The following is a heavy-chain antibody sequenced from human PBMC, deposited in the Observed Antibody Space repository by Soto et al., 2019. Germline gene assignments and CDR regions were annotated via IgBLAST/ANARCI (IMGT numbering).Heavy chain of an antibody. CDR1: GFTFSSYS. V-gene: IGHV3-21*01. CDR3: ARDLISSSEPYYFDY. D-gene: IGHD6-6*01. J-gene: IGHJ4*02. Sequence: EVQLVESGGGLVKPGGSLRLSCAASGFTFSSYSMNWVRQAPGKGLEWVLSISSSSSYIYYADSVKGRFTISRDNAKNSLYLQMNSLRAEDTAVYYCARDLISSSEPYYFDYWGQGTLVTVSS. CDR2: ISSSSSYI.